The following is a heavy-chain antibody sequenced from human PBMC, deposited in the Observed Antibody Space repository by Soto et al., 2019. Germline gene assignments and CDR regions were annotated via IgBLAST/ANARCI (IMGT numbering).Heavy chain of an antibody. J-gene: IGHJ5*02. V-gene: IGHV1-18*01. D-gene: IGHD6-19*01. CDR2: ISAYNGNT. CDR1: GYTFTIYG. Sequence: ASVKVSCKASGYTFTIYGISLVRQAPGQGLEWMGWISAYNGNTNYAQKLQGRVTMTTDTSTSTAYMELRSLRSDDTAVYYCASLNGYSSGWSRYWENWFDPWGQRTLVTVSS. CDR3: ASLNGYSSGWSRYWENWFDP.